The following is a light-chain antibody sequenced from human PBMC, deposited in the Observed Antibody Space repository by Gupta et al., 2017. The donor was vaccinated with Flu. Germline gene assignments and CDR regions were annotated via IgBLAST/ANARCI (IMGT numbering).Light chain of an antibody. V-gene: IGKV1-5*03. Sequence: LSASVGDRVTITCRASQSISSWLAWYQQKPGKAPKLLIYKASSLESGVPSRFSGSGCGTEFTLTISSLQPEEFATYYCQQYKNYYRAMYTFGQGTKMEIK. CDR1: QSISSW. J-gene: IGKJ2*01. CDR3: QQYKNYYRAMYT. CDR2: KAS.